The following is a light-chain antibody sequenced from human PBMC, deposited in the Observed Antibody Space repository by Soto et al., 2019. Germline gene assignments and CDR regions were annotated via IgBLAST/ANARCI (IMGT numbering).Light chain of an antibody. Sequence: EIVLTQSPATLSLSPGERATLSFRASQSVSSYLAWYQQKPGQAPRLLIYGISKRATDIPDRFSGSGSGTEFTLTISSLQPEDSASYCCQQSYSSLATFGGGTKVDIK. V-gene: IGKV3-11*01. J-gene: IGKJ4*01. CDR2: GIS. CDR1: QSVSSY. CDR3: QQSYSSLAT.